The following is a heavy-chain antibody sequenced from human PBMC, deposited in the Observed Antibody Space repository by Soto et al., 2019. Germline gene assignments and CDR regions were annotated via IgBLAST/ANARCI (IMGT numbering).Heavy chain of an antibody. CDR1: GFTVSSNY. CDR3: ATTYYYGSGSYWFDY. CDR2: IYSGGST. Sequence: EVQLVESGGGLVQPGGSLRLSCAASGFTVSSNYMSWVRRAPGKGLEWVSVIYSGGSTYYADSVKCRFTISRDNSKNTLYLQMNSLRAEDTAVYYCATTYYYGSGSYWFDYWGQGTLVTVSS. D-gene: IGHD3-10*01. J-gene: IGHJ4*02. V-gene: IGHV3-66*01.